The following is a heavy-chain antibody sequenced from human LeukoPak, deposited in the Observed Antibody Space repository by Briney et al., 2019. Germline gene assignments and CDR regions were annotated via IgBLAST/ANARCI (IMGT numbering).Heavy chain of an antibody. D-gene: IGHD6-19*01. Sequence: PSETLSLTCAVYGGSFSGYYWSWIRQPPGKGLEWIGEINHSGSTNYNPSLKSRVTISVDTSKNQFSLKLSSVTAADTAVYYCARGFGSGWYFGERWFDPWGQGTLVTVSS. CDR1: GGSFSGYY. V-gene: IGHV4-34*01. CDR3: ARGFGSGWYFGERWFDP. J-gene: IGHJ5*02. CDR2: INHSGST.